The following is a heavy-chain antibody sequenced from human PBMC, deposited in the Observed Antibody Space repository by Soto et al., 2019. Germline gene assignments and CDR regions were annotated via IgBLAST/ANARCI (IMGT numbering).Heavy chain of an antibody. CDR1: GFTFSSYG. D-gene: IGHD3-16*01. Sequence: SLRLSCAASGFTFSSYGMPWVRQAPGKGLEWVAVISYDGSNKYYADSVKGRFTISRDNSKNTLYLQMNSLRAEDTAVYYCAKAPPYDYIWGSFPYWGQGTLVTVS. CDR2: ISYDGSNK. V-gene: IGHV3-30*18. CDR3: AKAPPYDYIWGSFPY. J-gene: IGHJ4*02.